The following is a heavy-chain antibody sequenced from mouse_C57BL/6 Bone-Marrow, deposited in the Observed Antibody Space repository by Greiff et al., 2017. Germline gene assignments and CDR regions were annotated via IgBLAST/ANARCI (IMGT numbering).Heavy chain of an antibody. J-gene: IGHJ2*01. CDR1: GYPFLSSW. Sequence: VHLQQPGAELVKPAASVQMSCKASGYPFLSSWITWVKQRPGTGLEWIGDIYPTSGRTNYNEKFKSKAILTVDTSSNTAYMQLSSLTSEDSAVFYCARTGPLGRSFDDWGQGTTLTVSS. V-gene: IGHV1-55*01. D-gene: IGHD4-1*01. CDR3: ARTGPLGRSFDD. CDR2: IYPTSGRT.